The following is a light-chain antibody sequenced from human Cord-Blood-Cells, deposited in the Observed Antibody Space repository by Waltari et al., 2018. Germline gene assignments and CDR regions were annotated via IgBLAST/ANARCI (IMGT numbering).Light chain of an antibody. CDR2: DVS. CDR1: SSDVGGYNS. V-gene: IGLV2-14*01. J-gene: IGLJ2*01. CDR3: SSYTSSSTPVV. Sequence: QSALTQPASVSGSPGQPITIPCTGTSSDVGGYNSVSWYQQHPGKAPKLMSYDVSNRPSGVSNRFSGSKSGNTASLTISGLQAEDEADYYCSSYTSSSTPVVFGGGTKLTVL.